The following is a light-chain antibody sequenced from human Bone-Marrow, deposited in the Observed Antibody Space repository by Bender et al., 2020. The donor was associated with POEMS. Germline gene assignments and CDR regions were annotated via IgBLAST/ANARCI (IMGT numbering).Light chain of an antibody. Sequence: SYVLTQPPSVSVAPRQTARVTCGGDDIGTKSVHWYQQKPGQAPVLVVYDDTERPSGIPDRFSGSNSGNTATLTISRVEAGDEADYYCQVWHSSTTHWVFGGGTKVTVL. J-gene: IGLJ3*02. CDR1: DIGTKS. V-gene: IGLV3-21*02. CDR2: DDT. CDR3: QVWHSSTTHWV.